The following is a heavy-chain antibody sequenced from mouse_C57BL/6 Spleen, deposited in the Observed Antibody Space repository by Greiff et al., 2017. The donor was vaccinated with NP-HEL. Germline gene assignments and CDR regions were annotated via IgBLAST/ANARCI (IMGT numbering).Heavy chain of an antibody. V-gene: IGHV14-4*01. J-gene: IGHJ3*01. CDR1: GFNIKDDY. D-gene: IGHD1-1*01. CDR3: TLLYYYGSSFAY. CDR2: IDPENGDT. Sequence: ESGAELVRPGASVKLSCTASGFNIKDDYMHWVKQRPEQGLEWIGWIDPENGDTEYASKFQGKATITADTSSNTAYLQLSSLTSEDTAVYYCTLLYYYGSSFAYWGQGTLVTVSA.